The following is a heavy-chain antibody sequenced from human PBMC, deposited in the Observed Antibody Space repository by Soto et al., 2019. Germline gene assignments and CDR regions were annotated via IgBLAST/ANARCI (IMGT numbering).Heavy chain of an antibody. CDR3: ARRKERSGPHYFDY. J-gene: IGHJ4*02. V-gene: IGHV1-8*01. Sequence: ASVKVSCKASGYTFTTYDISWVRQATGQGLEWMGWMNPYSGNTGFAQKFQGRVTVTRNTSISTVYMELSGLRPDDTAVYYCARRKERSGPHYFDYWGQGSLVTSPQ. CDR2: MNPYSGNT. D-gene: IGHD6-25*01. CDR1: GYTFTTYD.